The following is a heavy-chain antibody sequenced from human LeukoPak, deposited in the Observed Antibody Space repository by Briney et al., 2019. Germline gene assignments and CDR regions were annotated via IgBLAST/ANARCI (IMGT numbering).Heavy chain of an antibody. Sequence: SETLSLTCTVSGGSISSSSYYWGWIRQPPGKGLEWIGSIYYSGSTYYNPSLKSRVTISVDTSKNQFSLKLSSVTAADTAVYYCARVVVVPAVLNWFDPWGQGTLVTVSS. CDR1: GGSISSSSYY. J-gene: IGHJ5*02. D-gene: IGHD2-2*01. CDR3: ARVVVVPAVLNWFDP. CDR2: IYYSGST. V-gene: IGHV4-39*07.